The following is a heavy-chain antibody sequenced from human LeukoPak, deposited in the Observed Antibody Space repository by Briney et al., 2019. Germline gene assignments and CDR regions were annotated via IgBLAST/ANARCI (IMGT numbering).Heavy chain of an antibody. J-gene: IGHJ4*02. Sequence: GASVKVSCKASGYTFTSYGISWVRQAPGQGFQWMGWISAYNGNTNYAQKFQGRVTMTTDTSTSTAYMALSSLRSGDTAIYYCARVFSHYSDYSGYYYEYWGQGTLVTVSS. CDR3: ARVFSHYSDYSGYYYEY. CDR2: ISAYNGNT. D-gene: IGHD3-22*01. V-gene: IGHV1-18*01. CDR1: GYTFTSYG.